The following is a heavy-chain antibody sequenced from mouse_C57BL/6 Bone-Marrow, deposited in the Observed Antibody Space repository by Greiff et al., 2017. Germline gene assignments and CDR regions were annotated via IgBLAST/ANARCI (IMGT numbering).Heavy chain of an antibody. CDR3: ARDPSGYFDY. CDR1: GFTFSSYA. J-gene: IGHJ2*01. V-gene: IGHV5-4*01. D-gene: IGHD4-1*01. Sequence: EVKLMESGGGLVKPGGSLKLSCAASGFTFSSYAMSWVRQTPEKRLEWVATISDGGSYTYYPDNVKGRFTISRDNAKNNLYLQMSHLKSEDTAMYYCARDPSGYFDYWGQGTTLTVSS. CDR2: ISDGGSYT.